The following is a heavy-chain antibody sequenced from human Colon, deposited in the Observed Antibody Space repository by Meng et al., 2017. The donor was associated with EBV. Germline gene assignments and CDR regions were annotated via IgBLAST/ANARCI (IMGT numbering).Heavy chain of an antibody. J-gene: IGHJ4*02. D-gene: IGHD1/OR15-1a*01. CDR1: GGSVSSTGAA. V-gene: IGHV6-1*01. CDR2: TYYRSKWHN. CDR3: ARDYGTSRPFEY. Sequence: QVPRPRSGPGPGKPSPTLFLTLSISGGSVSSTGAAWNWIRQAPSRGLEWLGRTYYRSKWHNDYAVSVKGRIAINPDTYKNQFFLQLNSVTPEDTAVYYCARDYGTSRPFEYWGQGILVTVSS.